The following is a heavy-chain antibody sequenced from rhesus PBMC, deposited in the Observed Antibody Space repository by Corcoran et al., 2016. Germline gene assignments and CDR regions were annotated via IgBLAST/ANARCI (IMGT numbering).Heavy chain of an antibody. Sequence: QLQLQESGPGLVKPSETLSVTCAVSGGSLSSNYWSWIRQPQGKGLGWIGRIYGSGKSTNNNPSRNRRVTLSVDTSKNQLSLKLSSVTAADTAGYYCARGPVQVSFDYWGQGVLVTVSS. V-gene: IGHV4-169*01. CDR1: GGSLSSNY. CDR3: ARGPVQVSFDY. D-gene: IGHD1-1*01. J-gene: IGHJ4*01. CDR2: IYGSGKST.